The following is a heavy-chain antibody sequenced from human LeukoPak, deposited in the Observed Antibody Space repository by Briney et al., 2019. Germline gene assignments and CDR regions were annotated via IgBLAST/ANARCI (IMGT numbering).Heavy chain of an antibody. V-gene: IGHV4-34*01. Sequence: SETLSLTCAVYGGSFSGYYWSWIRQPPGKGLEWIGEINHSGSTNYNPSLKRRVTISVDTSKNQFSLKLSSVTAADTAVYYCARVSGYSSGWSWGQGALVTVSS. CDR3: ARVSGYSSGWS. J-gene: IGHJ4*02. CDR1: GGSFSGYY. CDR2: INHSGST. D-gene: IGHD6-19*01.